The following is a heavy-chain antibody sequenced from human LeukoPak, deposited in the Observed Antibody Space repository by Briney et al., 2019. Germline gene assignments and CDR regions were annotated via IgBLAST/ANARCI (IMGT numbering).Heavy chain of an antibody. D-gene: IGHD2-2*01. CDR3: ARFRRVVPAAIGFDP. J-gene: IGHJ5*02. V-gene: IGHV4-34*01. CDR1: GGSISSYY. Sequence: PSETLSLTCTVSGGSISSYYWSWIRQPPGKGLEWIGEINHSGSTNYNPSLKSRVTISVDTSKNQFSLKLSSVTAADTAVYYCARFRRVVPAAIGFDPWGQGTLVTVSS. CDR2: INHSGST.